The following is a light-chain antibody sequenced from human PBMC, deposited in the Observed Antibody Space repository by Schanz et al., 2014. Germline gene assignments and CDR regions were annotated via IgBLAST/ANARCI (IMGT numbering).Light chain of an antibody. V-gene: IGLV1-40*01. J-gene: IGLJ1*01. CDR1: SSNIGAGYD. Sequence: QSALTQPPSVSGAPGQRVTISCTGSSSNIGAGYDVHWYQQLPGTAPKLLIYANTNRPSGVPDRFSGSKSGTSASLAITGLQTEDEADYYCQSYDISLSVLYVFGTGTKLTVL. CDR3: QSYDISLSVLYV. CDR2: ANT.